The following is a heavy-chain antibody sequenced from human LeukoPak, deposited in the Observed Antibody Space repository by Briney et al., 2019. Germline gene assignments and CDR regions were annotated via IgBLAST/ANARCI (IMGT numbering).Heavy chain of an antibody. Sequence: PSETLSLTCTVSGGSISSYYWSWIRQPAGKGLEWLGRIYTSGSTNYNPSLKSRVTMSVDTSKKQFSLKLSSVTAADTAVYYCARERQVTAIPTPDWFDSWGQGTLVTVSS. CDR3: ARERQVTAIPTPDWFDS. CDR1: GGSISSYY. D-gene: IGHD2-21*02. CDR2: IYTSGST. V-gene: IGHV4-4*07. J-gene: IGHJ5*01.